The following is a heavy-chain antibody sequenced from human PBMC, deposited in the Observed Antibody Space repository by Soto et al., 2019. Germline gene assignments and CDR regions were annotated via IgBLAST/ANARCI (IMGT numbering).Heavy chain of an antibody. CDR3: PRRPGGGGY. CDR2: IYSGGYT. D-gene: IGHD3-10*01. J-gene: IGHJ4*02. V-gene: IGHV3-53*01. Sequence: EVQLVESGGGLIQPGGSLRLSCAVSGFTVSNNYMSWVRQAPGKGLEGVSVIYSGGYTAYGDSVKGRFTISRDNSKNTLSHQMNCQRAAARAVYSWPRRPGGGGYWGQGTLVTVSS. CDR1: GFTVSNNY.